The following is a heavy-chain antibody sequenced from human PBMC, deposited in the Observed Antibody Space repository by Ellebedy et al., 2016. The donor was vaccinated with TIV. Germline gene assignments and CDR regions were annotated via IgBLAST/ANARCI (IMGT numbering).Heavy chain of an antibody. CDR3: AGAYLGDPHWFDP. J-gene: IGHJ5*02. V-gene: IGHV4-34*08. Sequence: ESLKISCAASGFTFSSYAMSWVRQAPGKGLEWLGEINHSGSTNYNPSVKSRITMSVDTHREQFSLKLSSVTAADTAIYFCAGAYLGDPHWFDPWGQGIPVIVSS. CDR2: INHSGST. CDR1: GFTFSSYA. D-gene: IGHD3-16*01.